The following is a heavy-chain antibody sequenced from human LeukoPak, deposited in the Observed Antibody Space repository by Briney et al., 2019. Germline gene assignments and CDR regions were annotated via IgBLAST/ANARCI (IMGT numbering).Heavy chain of an antibody. Sequence: GGSLRLSCAASGFTFSSYGMSWVRQAPGKGLEWVSAISGSGGSTYYADSVKGRFTISRDNSKNTLYLQMNSLRAEDTAVYYCALWVHGTTGTATSQLLDYWGQGTLVTVSS. CDR1: GFTFSSYG. CDR3: ALWVHGTTGTATSQLLDY. J-gene: IGHJ4*02. CDR2: ISGSGGST. D-gene: IGHD1-1*01. V-gene: IGHV3-23*01.